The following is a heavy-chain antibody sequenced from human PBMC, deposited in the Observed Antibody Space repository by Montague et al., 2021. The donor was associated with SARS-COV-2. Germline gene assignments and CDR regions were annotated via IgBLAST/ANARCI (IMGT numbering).Heavy chain of an antibody. CDR3: VRDGGNWYYFDY. Sequence: SETLSLTCSISGVSITNYYWSWIRQPAGKGLEWIGHIYSSGSTNYNPSLKSRVRISIDNPKNQFSLKLESLTAADTAVYYCVRDGGNWYYFDYWGQGALVTVSS. J-gene: IGHJ4*02. CDR1: GVSITNYY. CDR2: IYSSGST. V-gene: IGHV4-4*07. D-gene: IGHD3-16*01.